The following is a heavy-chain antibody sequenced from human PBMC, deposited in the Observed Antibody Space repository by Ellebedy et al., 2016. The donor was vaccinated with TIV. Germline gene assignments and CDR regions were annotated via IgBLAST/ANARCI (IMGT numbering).Heavy chain of an antibody. CDR2: IIPIFGTA. CDR1: GGTFSSYA. J-gene: IGHJ6*02. D-gene: IGHD6-13*01. CDR3: ARPRPIAAAGHNSAYYYYGMDV. V-gene: IGHV1-69*06. Sequence: SVKVSCXASGGTFSSYAISWVRQAPGQGLEWMGGIIPIFGTANYAQKFQGRVTITADKSTSTAYMELSSLRSEDTAVYYCARPRPIAAAGHNSAYYYYGMDVWGQGTTVTVSS.